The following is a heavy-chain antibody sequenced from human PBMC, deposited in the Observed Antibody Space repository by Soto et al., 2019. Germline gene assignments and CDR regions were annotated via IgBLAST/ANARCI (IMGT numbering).Heavy chain of an antibody. D-gene: IGHD5-18*01. V-gene: IGHV4-30-2*01. J-gene: IGHJ4*02. Sequence: SETLSLACTVSGDSISSGGFSWGWIRQPPGKGREGIGYIYHSGSTYCNPSLVSRVTITLDTSKNQFSLRLSSVNAADTDVYNCARGYSSGDFDYWGQGTLVTVSS. CDR2: IYHSGST. CDR1: GDSISSGGFS. CDR3: ARGYSSGDFDY.